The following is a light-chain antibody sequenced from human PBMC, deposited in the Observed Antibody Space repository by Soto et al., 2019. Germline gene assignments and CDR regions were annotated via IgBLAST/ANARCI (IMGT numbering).Light chain of an antibody. J-gene: IGLJ2*01. V-gene: IGLV2-14*01. CDR2: DVH. CDR3: SSYTSSSTLDVI. Sequence: QSALTQPASVSGSPGQSITISCTGTSSDVGGHNYVSWYQQHPGKAPKLMIYDVHNRPSGVSIRFSGSKSGNTASLTISGLQTEDEADYYCSSYTSSSTLDVIFGGGTQLTVL. CDR1: SSDVGGHNY.